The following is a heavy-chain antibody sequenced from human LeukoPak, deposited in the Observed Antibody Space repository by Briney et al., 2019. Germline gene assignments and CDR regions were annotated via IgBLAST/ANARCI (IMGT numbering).Heavy chain of an antibody. CDR2: IYHSGST. CDR3: ARDNWPYYDILTGYYDPNSVYYFDY. CDR1: GYSISSGYY. V-gene: IGHV4-38-2*02. D-gene: IGHD3-9*01. Sequence: SETLSLTCTVSGYSISSGYYWGWIRQPPGKGLEWIGSIYHSGSTYYNPSLKSRVTISVDTSKNQFSLKLSSVTAADTAVYYCARDNWPYYDILTGYYDPNSVYYFDYWGQGTLVTVSS. J-gene: IGHJ4*02.